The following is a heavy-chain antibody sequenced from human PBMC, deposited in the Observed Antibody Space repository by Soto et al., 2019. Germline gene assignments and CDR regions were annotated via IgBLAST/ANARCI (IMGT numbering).Heavy chain of an antibody. D-gene: IGHD5-12*01. CDR3: AGGYSGYDYYY. J-gene: IGHJ4*02. V-gene: IGHV3-23*01. Sequence: EVQLLESGGGLVQPGGSLRLSCAASGFTFSSYAMSWVRQAPGKGLEWVSAISGSGGSTYYADSVKGRFTISRDNSKNPLYLQMNRLRAEDTAVYYCAGGYSGYDYYYWGQGTLVTVSS. CDR2: ISGSGGST. CDR1: GFTFSSYA.